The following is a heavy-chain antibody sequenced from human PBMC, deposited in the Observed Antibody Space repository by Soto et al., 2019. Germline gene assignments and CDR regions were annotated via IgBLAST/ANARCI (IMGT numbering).Heavy chain of an antibody. V-gene: IGHV4-30-4*01. CDR1: GGSISSGDYK. J-gene: IGHJ4*02. CDR3: ARSDNYVPFEY. Sequence: QVQLQESGPGLVKPSQTLSLTCTVSGGSISSGDYKWSWIRQPPGKGLGWIGYIYYSGYNYNNPSLKSRITMSVDTSKNLFSLKLSYVTAADTAVYYCARSDNYVPFEYWGQGTLVTVSS. D-gene: IGHD4-4*01. CDR2: IYYSGYN.